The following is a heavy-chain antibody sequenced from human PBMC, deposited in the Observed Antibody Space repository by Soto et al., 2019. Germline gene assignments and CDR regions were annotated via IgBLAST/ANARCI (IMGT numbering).Heavy chain of an antibody. CDR1: GYSFTDYY. J-gene: IGHJ5*01. CDR3: ARDEYQLLSSVSWFDS. CDR2: TNSKSGVT. Sequence: ASVKVSWKASGYSFTDYYMHLVRLVPGQGLEWMGWTNSKSGVTKYPQKFQGRVTMTRDTSISTAYMELTRLRSDDTAVYYCARDEYQLLSSVSWFDSWGQGTLVTVSS. V-gene: IGHV1-2*02. D-gene: IGHD2-2*01.